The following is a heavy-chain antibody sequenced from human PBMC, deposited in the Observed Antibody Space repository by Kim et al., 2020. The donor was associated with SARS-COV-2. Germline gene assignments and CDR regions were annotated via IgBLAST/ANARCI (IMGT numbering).Heavy chain of an antibody. CDR1: GGSISSSNW. V-gene: IGHV4-4*02. J-gene: IGHJ6*02. CDR3: ARVRTDTIFGVVTYYYGMDV. Sequence: SETLSLTCAVSGGSISSSNWWSWVRQPPGKGLEWIGEIYHSGSTNYNPSLKSRVTISVDKSKNQFSLKLSSVTAADTAVYYCARVRTDTIFGVVTYYYGMDVWGQGTTVTVS. CDR2: IYHSGST. D-gene: IGHD3-3*01.